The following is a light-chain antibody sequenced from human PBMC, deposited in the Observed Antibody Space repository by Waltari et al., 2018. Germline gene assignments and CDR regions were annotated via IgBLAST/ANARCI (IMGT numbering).Light chain of an antibody. J-gene: IGLJ2*01. V-gene: IGLV2-14*03. Sequence: QSALTQPASVSGSPGQSITISCTGTSSDVGGYIYVSWYQQHPGQAPKLMIYDGRNRPSGVSNRFSGSKSGNTDSLTISGLQAEDEADYYCSSYTSSSTLGFGGGTKLTVL. CDR3: SSYTSSSTLG. CDR2: DGR. CDR1: SSDVGGYIY.